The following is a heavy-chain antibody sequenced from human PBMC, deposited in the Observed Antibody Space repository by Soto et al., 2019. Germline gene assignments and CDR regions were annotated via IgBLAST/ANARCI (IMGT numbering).Heavy chain of an antibody. D-gene: IGHD3-22*01. CDR3: ASFYYDSSGYPGVFDY. Sequence: SVKVSCKASGGTFSSYAISWVRQAPGQGLEWMGGIIPIFGTANYAQKFQGRVTITADESTSTAYMELSSLRSEDTAVYYCASFYYDSSGYPGVFDYWGQGTLVTVPS. CDR1: GGTFSSYA. V-gene: IGHV1-69*13. CDR2: IIPIFGTA. J-gene: IGHJ4*02.